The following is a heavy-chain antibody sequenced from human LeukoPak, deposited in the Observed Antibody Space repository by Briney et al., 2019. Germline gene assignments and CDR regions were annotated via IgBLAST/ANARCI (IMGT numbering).Heavy chain of an antibody. D-gene: IGHD3-10*01. J-gene: IGHJ4*02. CDR1: GFTFSSYS. CDR2: ISSSSYI. CDR3: ARGRSGTLFDY. V-gene: IGHV3-21*01. Sequence: PGGSLRLSCAASGFTFSSYSVNWVRQAPGKGLEWVSSISSSSYIYYADSVKGRFTISRDNAKNSLYLQMNSLRAEDTAVYYCARGRSGTLFDYWGQGTLVTVSS.